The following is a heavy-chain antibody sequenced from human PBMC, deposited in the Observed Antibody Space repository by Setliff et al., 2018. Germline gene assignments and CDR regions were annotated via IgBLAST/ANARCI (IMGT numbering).Heavy chain of an antibody. Sequence: GGSLRLSCVASGFTFSDYYMTWIRQAPGKGLEWVGRVTAGGTTNYAAPVKGRFTISRDDSKDTLYLQLNSLNTEDTAVYYCAADTFDSNAQAFDYWGQGTLVTVSS. CDR3: AADTFDSNAQAFDY. CDR1: GFTFSDYY. J-gene: IGHJ4*02. CDR2: VTAGGTT. D-gene: IGHD3-22*01. V-gene: IGHV3-15*01.